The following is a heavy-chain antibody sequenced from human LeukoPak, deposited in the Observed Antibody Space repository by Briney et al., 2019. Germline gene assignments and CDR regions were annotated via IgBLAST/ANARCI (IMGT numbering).Heavy chain of an antibody. CDR2: ISSSSSYI. J-gene: IGHJ4*02. CDR1: GFTFSSYS. D-gene: IGHD6-13*01. V-gene: IGHV3-21*01. Sequence: PGGSLRLSCAASGFTFSSYSMNWVRQAPGKGLEWVSSISSSSSYIYYADSVKGRFTISRDNAKNSLYLQMNSLRAEDTAVYYCAREWGIAAATDYWGQGTLVTVSS. CDR3: AREWGIAAATDY.